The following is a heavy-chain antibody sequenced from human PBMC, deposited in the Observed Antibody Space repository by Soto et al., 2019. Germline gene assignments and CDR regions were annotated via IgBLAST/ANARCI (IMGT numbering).Heavy chain of an antibody. Sequence: ASVKVSCKASGYTFTSYDINWVRQATGQGLEWMGWMNPNSGNTGYAQKFQGRVTMTRNTSISTAYMELSSLRSEDTAVYYCATFFLYVFGRVYFSLDRWTLAFWGEETL. CDR2: MNPNSGNT. J-gene: IGHJ4*02. V-gene: IGHV1-8*01. CDR3: ATFFLYVFGRVYFSLDRWTLAF. D-gene: IGHD3-3*01. CDR1: GYTFTSYD.